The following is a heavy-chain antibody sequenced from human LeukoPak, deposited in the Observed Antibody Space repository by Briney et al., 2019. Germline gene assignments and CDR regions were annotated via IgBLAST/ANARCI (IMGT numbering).Heavy chain of an antibody. V-gene: IGHV3-7*01. CDR1: GFTFSSYW. CDR3: AREIGRVKGYMDV. D-gene: IGHD3/OR15-3a*01. CDR2: IKQDESEK. J-gene: IGHJ6*03. Sequence: LSGGSLRLSCAASGFTFSSYWMSWVRQAPGKGLEWVANIKQDESEKYYVDSVKGRFTISRDNAKNSLFLQMNSLRAEDTAVYYCAREIGRVKGYMDVWGKGTTVTVSS.